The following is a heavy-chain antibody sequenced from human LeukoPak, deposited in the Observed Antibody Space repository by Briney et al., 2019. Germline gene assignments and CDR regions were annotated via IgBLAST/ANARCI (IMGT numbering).Heavy chain of an antibody. J-gene: IGHJ4*02. CDR2: ISYDGSNK. D-gene: IGHD2-8*01. CDR1: GFTFSSYG. V-gene: IGHV3-30*18. CDR3: AKEGYCTNGVCASFDY. Sequence: GGSLRLSCAASGFTFSSYGMPWVRQAPGKGLEWVAVISYDGSNKYYADSVKGRFTISRDNSKNTLYLQMNSLRAEDTAVYYCAKEGYCTNGVCASFDYWGQGTLVTVSS.